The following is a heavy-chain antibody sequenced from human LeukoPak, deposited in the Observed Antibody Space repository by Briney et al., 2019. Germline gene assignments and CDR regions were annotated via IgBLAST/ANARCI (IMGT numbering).Heavy chain of an antibody. CDR3: ARGLSGYKNSLDY. Sequence: GRSLRLSCAASGFSFNDYAMHWVRQAPGKGLEWVSSISWNSGNRDYVDSVMGRFTISRDNAKNTLYLQMNSLRADDTAAYYCARGLSGYKNSLDYWGQGAPVTVSS. CDR2: ISWNSGNR. V-gene: IGHV3-9*01. D-gene: IGHD5-12*01. J-gene: IGHJ4*02. CDR1: GFSFNDYA.